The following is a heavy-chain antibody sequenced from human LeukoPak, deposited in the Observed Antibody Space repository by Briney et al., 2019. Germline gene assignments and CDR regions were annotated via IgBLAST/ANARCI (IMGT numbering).Heavy chain of an antibody. CDR1: GXTFSNYA. CDR2: ISSNGGST. CDR3: ARDLRLKELAYCGGDCLDY. V-gene: IGHV3-64*01. D-gene: IGHD2-21*02. J-gene: IGHJ4*02. Sequence: PGGSLRLSCAASGXTFSNYAMHWVRQAPGKGLEYVSAISSNGGSTYYANSVKGRFTISRDNSKNTLYLQMGSLRAEAMAVYYCARDLRLKELAYCGGDCLDYWGQGTLVTVSS.